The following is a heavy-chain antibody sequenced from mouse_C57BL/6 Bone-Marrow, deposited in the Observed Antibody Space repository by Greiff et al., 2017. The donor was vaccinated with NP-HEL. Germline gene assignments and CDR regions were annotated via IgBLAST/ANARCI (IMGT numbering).Heavy chain of an antibody. J-gene: IGHJ4*01. D-gene: IGHD1-1*01. CDR2: IWTGGGT. V-gene: IGHV2-9-1*01. Sequence: VQLQQSGPGLVAPSQSLSITCTVSGFSLTSYAISWVRQPPGKGLEWLGVIWTGGGTNYNSALKSRLSISKDNSKSQVFLKMNSLQTDDTARYYSARNRDYGSRGYYYAMNYGGQGTSVTVSS. CDR1: GFSLTSYA. CDR3: ARNRDYGSRGYYYAMNY.